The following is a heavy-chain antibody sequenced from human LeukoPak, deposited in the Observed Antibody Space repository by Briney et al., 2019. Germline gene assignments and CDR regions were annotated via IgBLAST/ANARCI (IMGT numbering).Heavy chain of an antibody. Sequence: PSETLSLTCTVSGGSISSGGYYWSWIRQHPGKGLEWIGYIYYSGSTYYNPSLKSRVTISVDTSKNQFSPKLSSVTAADTAVYYCATFRDSSSWYPYFDYWGQGTLVTVSS. CDR1: GGSISSGGYY. D-gene: IGHD6-13*01. J-gene: IGHJ4*02. CDR3: ATFRDSSSWYPYFDY. V-gene: IGHV4-31*03. CDR2: IYYSGST.